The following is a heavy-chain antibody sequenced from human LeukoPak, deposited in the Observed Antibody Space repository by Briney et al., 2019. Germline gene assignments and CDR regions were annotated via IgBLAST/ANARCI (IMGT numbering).Heavy chain of an antibody. V-gene: IGHV3-7*04. D-gene: IGHD6-19*01. CDR2: IKQDGSEK. CDR1: AFTPGVYW. J-gene: IGHJ5*02. CDR3: ASDISMAGTLGWFDP. Sequence: GGSLRLSCVASAFTPGVYWISCVRQAPGKGLEWVAKIKQDGSEKHYVDSVKGRFTISRDNAKNSLYLQMNSLRAEDTAVYLGASDISMAGTLGWFDPWGQGTLVTVSS.